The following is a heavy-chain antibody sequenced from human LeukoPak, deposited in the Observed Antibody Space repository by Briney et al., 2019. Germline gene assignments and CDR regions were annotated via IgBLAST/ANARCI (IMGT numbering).Heavy chain of an antibody. CDR3: ARSARGYSYGYLPWFDP. V-gene: IGHV7-4-1*02. Sequence: ASVKVSCKASGYTFTSYAMNWVRQAPGQGLEWMGWINTNTGNPTYAQGFTGRFVFSLDTSVSTAYLQISSLKAEDTAVYYCARSARGYSYGYLPWFDPWGREPWSPSPQ. D-gene: IGHD5-18*01. J-gene: IGHJ5*02. CDR2: INTNTGNP. CDR1: GYTFTSYA.